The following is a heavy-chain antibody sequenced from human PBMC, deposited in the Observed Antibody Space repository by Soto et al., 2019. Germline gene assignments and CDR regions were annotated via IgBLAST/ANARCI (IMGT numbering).Heavy chain of an antibody. J-gene: IGHJ3*02. CDR3: AREKGRDYDSSDDAFDI. CDR1: GFTFSSYA. D-gene: IGHD3-22*01. CDR2: ISYDGSNK. Sequence: GGSLRLSCAASGFTFSSYAMHWVRQAPGKGLEWVAVISYDGSNKYYADSVKGRFTISRDNSKNTLYLQMNSLRAEDTAVYYCAREKGRDYDSSDDAFDIWGQGTMVTVSS. V-gene: IGHV3-30-3*01.